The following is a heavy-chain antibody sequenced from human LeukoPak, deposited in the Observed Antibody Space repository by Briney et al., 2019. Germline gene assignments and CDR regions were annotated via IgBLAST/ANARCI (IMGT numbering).Heavy chain of an antibody. D-gene: IGHD3-9*01. Sequence: GGSLRLSCAASGFTFGSYSMNWVRQAPGKGLEWVSYISRSSRTTYYADPVKGRFTISRDNAKNSLYLQMNSLRDEDTAVYYCARDYDILTGYSRFDPWGQGTLVTVSS. J-gene: IGHJ5*02. CDR3: ARDYDILTGYSRFDP. V-gene: IGHV3-48*02. CDR1: GFTFGSYS. CDR2: ISRSSRTT.